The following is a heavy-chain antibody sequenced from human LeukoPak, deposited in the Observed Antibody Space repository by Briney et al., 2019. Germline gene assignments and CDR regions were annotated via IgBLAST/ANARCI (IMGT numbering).Heavy chain of an antibody. CDR3: ARYFYYYDY. D-gene: IGHD2-21*01. V-gene: IGHV4-61*09. Sequence: SSETLSLTCTVSGGSISSSSYYWGWIRQPAGKGLEWIGHIYSSGSTKYNPSLRSRVTISVDTSKNHFSLKLTSVTAADTAVYFCARYFYYYDYWGRGTLVTVSS. J-gene: IGHJ4*01. CDR2: IYSSGST. CDR1: GGSISSSSYY.